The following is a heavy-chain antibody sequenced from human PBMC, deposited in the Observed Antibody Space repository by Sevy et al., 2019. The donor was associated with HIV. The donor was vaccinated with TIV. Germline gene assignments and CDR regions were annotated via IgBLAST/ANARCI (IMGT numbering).Heavy chain of an antibody. J-gene: IGHJ4*02. CDR1: RLTLGSYW. CDR3: VASKTWEDN. Sequence: GGSLRLSCTAPRLTLGSYWMHWVRQAPGKGLVWVSGVNSDGSSTNYADSVKGRFTISRDNAKNTLSLQMNSLRVEDTAIYHCVASKTWEDNWGQGTLVTVS. V-gene: IGHV3-74*01. D-gene: IGHD1-26*01. CDR2: VNSDGSST.